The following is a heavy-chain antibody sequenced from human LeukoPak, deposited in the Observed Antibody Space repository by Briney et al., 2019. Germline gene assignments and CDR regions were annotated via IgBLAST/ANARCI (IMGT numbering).Heavy chain of an antibody. V-gene: IGHV1-69*05. Sequence: SVKVSCKASGGTFSSYAISWVRQAPGQGLEWMGGIIPIFGTANYAQKFQGRVTITTDESTGTAYMELSSLRSEDTAVYYCARGSPGIAARPTWNYYYYYYMDVWGKGTTVTVSS. CDR2: IIPIFGTA. J-gene: IGHJ6*03. D-gene: IGHD6-6*01. CDR1: GGTFSSYA. CDR3: ARGSPGIAARPTWNYYYYYYMDV.